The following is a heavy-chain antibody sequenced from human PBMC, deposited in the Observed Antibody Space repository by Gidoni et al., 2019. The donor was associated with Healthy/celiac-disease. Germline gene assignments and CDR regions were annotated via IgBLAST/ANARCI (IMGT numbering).Heavy chain of an antibody. CDR3: ARSIAVAVYYFDY. J-gene: IGHJ4*02. D-gene: IGHD6-19*01. CDR2: IYYSGST. V-gene: IGHV4-59*01. Sequence: QVQLQESGPGLVKPSETLSLTCTVSGGSISSYYWSWIRQPPGKGLEWIGYIYYSGSTNYNPSLKSRVTISVDTSKIQFSLKLSSVTAADTAVYYCARSIAVAVYYFDYWGQGTLVTVSS. CDR1: GGSISSYY.